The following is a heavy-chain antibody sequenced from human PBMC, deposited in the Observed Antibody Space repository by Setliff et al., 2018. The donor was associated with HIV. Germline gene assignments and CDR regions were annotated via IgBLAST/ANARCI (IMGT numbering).Heavy chain of an antibody. CDR3: ARGAEALAINPPSCDYYFDS. Sequence: ASVKVSCKTFGYRFTDFYVNWVRQAPGQGLEWMGWINPKSDATKNAQKFQGRVTMTRDTSISTVYMELSSFRSDDTALYFCARGAEALAINPPSCDYYFDSWGQGTPVTVSS. CDR2: INPKSDAT. J-gene: IGHJ4*02. V-gene: IGHV1-2*02. D-gene: IGHD2-21*02. CDR1: GYRFTDFY.